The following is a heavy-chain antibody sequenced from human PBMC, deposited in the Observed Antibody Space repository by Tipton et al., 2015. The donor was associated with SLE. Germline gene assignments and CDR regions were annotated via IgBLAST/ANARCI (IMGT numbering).Heavy chain of an antibody. J-gene: IGHJ6*02. V-gene: IGHV3-23*01. CDR1: GFTFTDYA. CDR2: ISDSANST. Sequence: GSLRLSCAASGFTFTDYAMTWVRQAPGKGLEWVSAISDSANSTYYGDFVKGRFTISRDNRKNTLYLQMNSLRVEDTAVYYCAISRWFGELPDYYHGMDVWGQGTTVTVSS. D-gene: IGHD3-10*01. CDR3: AISRWFGELPDYYHGMDV.